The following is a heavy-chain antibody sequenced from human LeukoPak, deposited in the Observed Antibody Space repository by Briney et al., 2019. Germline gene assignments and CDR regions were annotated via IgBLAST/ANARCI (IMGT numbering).Heavy chain of an antibody. CDR1: GFTFSRYG. CDR3: ARVLGRNYGSGSYIGMDV. CDR2: IWYDGSNE. J-gene: IGHJ6*02. V-gene: IGHV3-33*01. D-gene: IGHD3-10*01. Sequence: GTSLRLSCAASGFTFSRYGMHWVRQAPDKGLEWVALIWYDGSNENYADSVKGRFTTSRDNSKNTLYLQMNSLRAEDTAVYYCARVLGRNYGSGSYIGMDVWGQGTTVTVSS.